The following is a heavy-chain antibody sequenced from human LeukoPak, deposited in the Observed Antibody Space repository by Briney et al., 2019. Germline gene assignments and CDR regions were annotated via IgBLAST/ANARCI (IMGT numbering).Heavy chain of an antibody. V-gene: IGHV3-7*01. CDR2: IREDDSEK. CDR3: GRDMDV. Sequence: GGSLRLSCAASGFSFSTSWMSWVRQAPGKGLEWVANIREDDSEKYYVDSVKGRFTISRDNAKNSLFLQMNSLRAEDTAVYYCGRDMDVWGQGTTVIVSS. J-gene: IGHJ6*02. CDR1: GFSFSTSW.